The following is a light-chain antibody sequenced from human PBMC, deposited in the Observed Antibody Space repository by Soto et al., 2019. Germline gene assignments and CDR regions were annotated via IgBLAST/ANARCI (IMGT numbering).Light chain of an antibody. V-gene: IGLV2-8*01. CDR2: EVN. J-gene: IGLJ1*01. CDR1: SSDVGGYNY. CDR3: ISYAGSSNV. Sequence: QSALTQPPSASGSPGQSVAISCTGTSSDVGGYNYVSRYQQHPGKAPKLMIYEVNKRPSGVPDRFSGSKSGNTASLTVSGLQAEDEADYYCISYAGSSNVFGTGTKLTVL.